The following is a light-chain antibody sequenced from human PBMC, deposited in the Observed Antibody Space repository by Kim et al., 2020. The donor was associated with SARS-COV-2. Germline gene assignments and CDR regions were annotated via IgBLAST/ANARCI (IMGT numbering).Light chain of an antibody. CDR1: QDVNIY. CDR3: LQHHTFPVT. V-gene: IGKV1-17*01. CDR2: DIS. J-gene: IGKJ5*01. Sequence: DIQMTQSPSSLSASVGDRVTITCRASQDVNIYLGWFQQKPGKAPKRLIYDISSLQSEVPSRFSGSGSGTEFTLTISSLQPEDFATYYCLQHHTFPVTFGQGTRLEIK.